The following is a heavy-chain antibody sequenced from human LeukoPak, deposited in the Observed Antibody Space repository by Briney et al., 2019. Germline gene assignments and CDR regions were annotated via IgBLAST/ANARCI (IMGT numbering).Heavy chain of an antibody. CDR2: ICYSGSA. J-gene: IGHJ6*04. Sequence: SETLSLTCTVSGGSISSYYWSWIRQPPGKGLEWIGYICYSGSANYNPSLKSRVTISVDTSKNQFSLKLSSVTAADTAVYYCARSPGCGGSCYSGNYYYYGMDVWGKGTTVTVSS. CDR3: ARSPGCGGSCYSGNYYYYGMDV. D-gene: IGHD2-15*01. V-gene: IGHV4-59*01. CDR1: GGSISSYY.